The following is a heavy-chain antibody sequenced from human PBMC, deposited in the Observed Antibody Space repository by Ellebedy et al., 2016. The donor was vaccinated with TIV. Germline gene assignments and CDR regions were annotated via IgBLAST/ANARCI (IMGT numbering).Heavy chain of an antibody. J-gene: IGHJ6*02. CDR3: ARVPPLFGDFGYYYYGMDV. D-gene: IGHD2-21*02. CDR2: IIPIFGTA. Sequence: ASVKVSCKASGGTFSSYAISWVRQAPGQGLEWMGGIIPIFGTANYAQKLQGRVTITADKSTSTAYMGLSSLRSEDTAVYYCARVPPLFGDFGYYYYGMDVWGQGTTVTVSS. V-gene: IGHV1-69*06. CDR1: GGTFSSYA.